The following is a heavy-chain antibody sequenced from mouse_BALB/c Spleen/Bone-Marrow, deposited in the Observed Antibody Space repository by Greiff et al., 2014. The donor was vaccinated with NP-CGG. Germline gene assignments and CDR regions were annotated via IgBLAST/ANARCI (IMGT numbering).Heavy chain of an antibody. V-gene: IGHV2-9*02. CDR2: IWAGGST. CDR1: GFSLTSYG. J-gene: IGHJ3*01. CDR3: ARAQLGCFAY. Sequence: VNLVESGPGLVAPSQSLSITCTVSGFSLTSYGVHWVRQPPGKGLEWLGVIWAGGSTNYNSALMSRLSISKDNSKSQVFLKMNSLQTDDTAMYYCARAQLGCFAYWGQGTLVTVSA. D-gene: IGHD4-1*02.